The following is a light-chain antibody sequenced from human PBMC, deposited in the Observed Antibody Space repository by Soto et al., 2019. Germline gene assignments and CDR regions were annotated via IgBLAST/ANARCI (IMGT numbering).Light chain of an antibody. Sequence: DIQMTQSPSTLSASVGDRVTITCRASQSISSWLAWYQQKPGKAPKLLIYDASRLESGVPSRFSGSGSGTEFTLAISSLQPDDFATYYCQQYNSYDYTFGQGTKLEIK. CDR3: QQYNSYDYT. V-gene: IGKV1-5*01. CDR2: DAS. CDR1: QSISSW. J-gene: IGKJ2*01.